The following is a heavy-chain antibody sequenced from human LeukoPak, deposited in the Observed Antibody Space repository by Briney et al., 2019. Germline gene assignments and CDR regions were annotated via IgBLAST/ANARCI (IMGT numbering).Heavy chain of an antibody. Sequence: ASVKVSCKASGYTFTGYYMHWVRQAPGQGLEWMGWINPNSGGTNYAQKFQGRVTMTRDTSISTAYMELSRLRSDDTAVYYCARVHVEYSSSIGYWGQGTLVTVSS. CDR1: GYTFTGYY. J-gene: IGHJ4*02. CDR3: ARVHVEYSSSIGY. V-gene: IGHV1-2*02. CDR2: INPNSGGT. D-gene: IGHD6-6*01.